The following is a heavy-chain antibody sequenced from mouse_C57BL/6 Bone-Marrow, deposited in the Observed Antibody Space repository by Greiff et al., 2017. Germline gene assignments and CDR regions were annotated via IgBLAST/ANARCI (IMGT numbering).Heavy chain of an antibody. Sequence: VKLQESGAELVKPGASVKLSCKASGYTFTSYWMHWVKQRPGQGLEWIGMIHPNSGSTNYNEKFKSKATLTVDKSSSTAYMQLSSLTSEDSAVYYCAREGDGYYFDYWGQGTTLTVSS. D-gene: IGHD2-3*01. CDR3: AREGDGYYFDY. J-gene: IGHJ2*01. CDR2: IHPNSGST. CDR1: GYTFTSYW. V-gene: IGHV1-64*01.